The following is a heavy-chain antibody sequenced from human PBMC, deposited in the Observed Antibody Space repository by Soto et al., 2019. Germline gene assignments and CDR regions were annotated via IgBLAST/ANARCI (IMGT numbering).Heavy chain of an antibody. J-gene: IGHJ6*02. CDR1: GFTFSSYG. CDR3: AKGRGYVFGELLYYYYGMDV. D-gene: IGHD3-10*02. V-gene: IGHV3-30*18. Sequence: QVQLVESGGGVVQPGRSLRLSCAASGFTFSSYGMHWVRQAPGKGLEWVAVISYDGSNKYYADSVKGRFTISRDNSKNTLYLQMNSLRAEDTAVYYCAKGRGYVFGELLYYYYGMDVWGQGTTVTVSS. CDR2: ISYDGSNK.